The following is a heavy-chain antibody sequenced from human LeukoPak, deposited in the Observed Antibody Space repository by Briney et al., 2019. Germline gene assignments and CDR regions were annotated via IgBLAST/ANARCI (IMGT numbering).Heavy chain of an antibody. CDR1: GFTFSSYA. CDR3: ARGSEVPSNYYDNKALDY. J-gene: IGHJ4*02. Sequence: GGSLRLSCAASGFTFSSYAMHWVRQAPGKGLEWVAVISYDGSNKYYADSVKGRFTISRDNSKNTLYLQMNSLRAEDTAVYYCARGSEVPSNYYDNKALDYWGQGTPVTVSS. CDR2: ISYDGSNK. D-gene: IGHD3-22*01. V-gene: IGHV3-30-3*01.